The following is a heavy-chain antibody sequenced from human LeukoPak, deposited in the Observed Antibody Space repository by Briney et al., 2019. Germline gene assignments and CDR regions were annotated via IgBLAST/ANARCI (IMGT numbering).Heavy chain of an antibody. CDR1: GFTFSSYW. CDR2: IRQDGSEK. Sequence: GGSLRLSCAASGFTFSSYWMTWVRQAPGKGLEWVANIRQDGSEKYYVDSVKGRFTISRGNAKNSLYLQMNNLRAEDTAVYYCARGVLEWLSYYFDYWGQGVLVTVAS. D-gene: IGHD3-3*01. J-gene: IGHJ4*02. CDR3: ARGVLEWLSYYFDY. V-gene: IGHV3-7*03.